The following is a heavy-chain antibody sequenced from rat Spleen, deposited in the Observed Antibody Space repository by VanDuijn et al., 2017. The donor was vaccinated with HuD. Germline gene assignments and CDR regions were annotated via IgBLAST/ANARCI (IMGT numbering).Heavy chain of an antibody. Sequence: EVQLVESGGGLVQPGRSLKLSCAASGFTFSNYDMAWVRQAPGKGLEWVASITNTGGSTYYPDSVKGRFTISRDNAKSTLYLQMNSLRSEDTATYYCAREAEKPFHYFDYWGQGVMVTVSS. CDR1: GFTFSNYD. D-gene: IGHD3-4*01. V-gene: IGHV5-31*01. J-gene: IGHJ2*01. CDR2: ITNTGGST. CDR3: AREAEKPFHYFDY.